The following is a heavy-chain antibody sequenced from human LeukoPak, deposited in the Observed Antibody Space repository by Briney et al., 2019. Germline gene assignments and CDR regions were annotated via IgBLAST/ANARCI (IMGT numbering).Heavy chain of an antibody. V-gene: IGHV3-15*01. D-gene: IGHD3-9*01. Sequence: GGSLRLSCAASGFTFSNAWMSWVRQAPGKGLEWVGRIKSKTDGGTTDYAAPVKGRFTISRGDSKNTLYLQMNSLKTEDTAVYYCTTDPLYDILNGYYLTFDYWGQGTLVTVSS. J-gene: IGHJ4*02. CDR3: TTDPLYDILNGYYLTFDY. CDR2: IKSKTDGGTT. CDR1: GFTFSNAW.